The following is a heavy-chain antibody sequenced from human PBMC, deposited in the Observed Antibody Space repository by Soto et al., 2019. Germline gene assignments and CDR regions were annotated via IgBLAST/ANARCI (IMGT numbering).Heavy chain of an antibody. Sequence: GGSLRLSCATSGFTFSTYSMNWVRQAPGKGLEWVSSISSSSSYTNYADSVKGRFTISRDNSKNTLYLQMNSLRAEDTAVYYCARDGRGDYVRAFDIWGQGTMVTVSS. D-gene: IGHD3-10*02. CDR1: GFTFSTYS. CDR3: ARDGRGDYVRAFDI. CDR2: ISSSSSYT. J-gene: IGHJ3*02. V-gene: IGHV3-21*01.